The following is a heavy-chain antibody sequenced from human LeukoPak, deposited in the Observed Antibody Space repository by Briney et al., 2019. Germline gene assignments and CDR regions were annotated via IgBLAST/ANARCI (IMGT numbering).Heavy chain of an antibody. Sequence: GGSLRLSCAASGFTVSNNYMSWVRQAPGKGLEWVSIIDSGGSTYFADSVKGRFTFSRHNSKNTLYLQMNSLRVEDTAVYYCARDRRYGDYPTSKYYYYGMDAWGQGTTVTVSS. CDR2: IDSGGST. J-gene: IGHJ6*02. D-gene: IGHD4-17*01. CDR1: GFTVSNNY. V-gene: IGHV3-53*04. CDR3: ARDRRYGDYPTSKYYYYGMDA.